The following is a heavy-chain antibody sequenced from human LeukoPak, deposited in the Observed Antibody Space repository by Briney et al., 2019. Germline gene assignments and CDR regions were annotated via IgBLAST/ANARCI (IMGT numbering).Heavy chain of an antibody. CDR1: GLTFSIHW. CDR3: ARGADGVSSNSRGWFDP. J-gene: IGHJ5*02. Sequence: GSLRLSCAASGLTFSIHWMNWVRQAPGKGLECVANINQDGSDKYYVDSVKGRFTISRDNTKNSLYLQMNSLRAEDTAVYSCARGADGVSSNSRGWFDPWGQGTLVTVSS. V-gene: IGHV3-7*01. CDR2: INQDGSDK. D-gene: IGHD2-15*01.